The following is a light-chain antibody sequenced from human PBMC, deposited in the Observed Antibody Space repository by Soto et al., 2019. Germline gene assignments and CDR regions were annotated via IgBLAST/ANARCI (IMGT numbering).Light chain of an antibody. J-gene: IGKJ2*01. CDR1: QNINKN. CDR2: EAS. Sequence: IQMTQSPSSLSAFVGDSVTISCRASQNINKNLNWYQQKSGKAPSLLMYEASTLQSGVPSRFSGSGSGTDFTLAITNLQPEDFATYDCQQSFHTPYTFGQGTKLEI. V-gene: IGKV1-39*01. CDR3: QQSFHTPYT.